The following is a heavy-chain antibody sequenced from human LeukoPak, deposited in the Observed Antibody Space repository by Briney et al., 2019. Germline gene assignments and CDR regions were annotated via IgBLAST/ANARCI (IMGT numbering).Heavy chain of an antibody. J-gene: IGHJ4*02. CDR2: IYYSGST. CDR3: ASYYYDSSGYYSVYYFDY. CDR1: GGSFSGYY. D-gene: IGHD3-22*01. Sequence: SETLSLTCAVYGGSFSGYYWSWIRQPPGKGLEWIGSIYYSGSTYYNPSLKSRVTISVDTSKNQFSLKLSSVTAADTAVYYCASYYYDSSGYYSVYYFDYWGQGTLVTVSS. V-gene: IGHV4-34*01.